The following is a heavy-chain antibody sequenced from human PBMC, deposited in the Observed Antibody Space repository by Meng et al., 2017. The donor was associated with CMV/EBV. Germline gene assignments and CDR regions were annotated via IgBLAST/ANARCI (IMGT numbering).Heavy chain of an antibody. CDR1: GFTFSSYS. V-gene: IGHV3-21*01. D-gene: IGHD2-2*01. CDR2: ISSSSSYI. J-gene: IGHJ4*02. CDR3: GSRYCSSTGCYHFDY. Sequence: GESLKISCAASGFTFSSYSMNWVRQAPGKGLEWVSSISSSSSYIYYADSVKGRFTIYRDNAKNSLNLQMNSLRAEDTAVYYCGSRYCSSTGCYHFDYWGQGTLVTVSS.